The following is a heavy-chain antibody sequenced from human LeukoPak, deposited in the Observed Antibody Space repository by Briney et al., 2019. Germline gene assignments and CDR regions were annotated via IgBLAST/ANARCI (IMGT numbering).Heavy chain of an antibody. V-gene: IGHV3-48*04. CDR1: GFIFSSYS. CDR2: ISSSTSPI. J-gene: IGHJ3*02. D-gene: IGHD4-17*01. Sequence: GGSLRLSCAASGFIFSSYSMNWVRQAPGKGLEWVSYISSSTSPIYYADSVKGRFTISRDNVKNLLYLQMNSLRAEDTAVYYCARVRSTVTTRDGFDIWGQGTMVIVSS. CDR3: ARVRSTVTTRDGFDI.